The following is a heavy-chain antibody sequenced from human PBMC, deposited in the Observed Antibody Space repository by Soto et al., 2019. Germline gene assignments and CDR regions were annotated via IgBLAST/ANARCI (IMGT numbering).Heavy chain of an antibody. V-gene: IGHV4-59*01. Sequence: KPSETLSLTCTVSGGSMSGYYWNWIRQPPGEGLQWIGNIYYSGSTNYNPSLKSRVTISVDTSKNHFSLKVNSVTTADTAVYYCARSPTFLDRFDPWGQGTLVTVSS. CDR2: IYYSGST. D-gene: IGHD3-3*01. J-gene: IGHJ5*02. CDR1: GGSMSGYY. CDR3: ARSPTFLDRFDP.